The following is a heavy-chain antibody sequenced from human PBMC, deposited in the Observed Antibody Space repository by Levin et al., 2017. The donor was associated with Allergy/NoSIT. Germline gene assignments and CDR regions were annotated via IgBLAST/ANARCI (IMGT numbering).Heavy chain of an antibody. Sequence: GGSLRLSCAASGFIFSSYAMTRVRQAPGKGLEWVSSIGTDGGTYYADSVRGRFTISRDNSKNSLNLQMDSLRADDTAVYRCAKGGIGEAGALDYWGQGTLVTVSS. CDR2: IGTDGGT. CDR1: GFIFSSYA. CDR3: AKGGIGEAGALDY. D-gene: IGHD3-16*01. J-gene: IGHJ4*02. V-gene: IGHV3-23*01.